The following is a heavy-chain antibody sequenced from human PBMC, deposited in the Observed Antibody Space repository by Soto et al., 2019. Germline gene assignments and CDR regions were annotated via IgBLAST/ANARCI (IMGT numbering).Heavy chain of an antibody. CDR2: IYHTGFT. Sequence: QLQLQESGPGLVKPSETLSLTCTVSGGSISSGGHYWGWIRQPPGKGLEWIGSIYHTGFTYYNPSLRSRVTISVVTSKNQFSLKLTSATAADTALYYCARLPTTVADAFDPWGQGTLVTVSS. V-gene: IGHV4-39*01. CDR1: GGSISSGGHY. D-gene: IGHD6-19*01. J-gene: IGHJ5*02. CDR3: ARLPTTVADAFDP.